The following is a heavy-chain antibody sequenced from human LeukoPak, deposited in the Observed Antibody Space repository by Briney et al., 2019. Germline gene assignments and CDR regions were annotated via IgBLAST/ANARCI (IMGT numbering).Heavy chain of an antibody. V-gene: IGHV3-23*01. J-gene: IGHJ4*02. Sequence: GGSLRLSCAASGFTFSSYAMSWVRQAPGKGLEWVSAISGSGGSTYYADSVKGRFTISRDNSKNTLYLQMNSLRAEDTAVYYCAKLSPKGVLRYFDWLFRGFDYWGQGTLVTVSS. CDR1: GFTFSSYA. CDR2: ISGSGGST. D-gene: IGHD3-9*01. CDR3: AKLSPKGVLRYFDWLFRGFDY.